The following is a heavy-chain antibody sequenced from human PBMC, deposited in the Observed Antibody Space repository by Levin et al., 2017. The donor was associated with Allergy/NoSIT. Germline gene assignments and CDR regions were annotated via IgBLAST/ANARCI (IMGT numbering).Heavy chain of an antibody. Sequence: PGGSLRLSCAASGFTFSAFVVNWVRQAPGKGLEWVSVISVSGDTTFYADSVQGRFTMSRDNSKNTLFLQMYSPRVEGTAIYYCARSPSDFLGGYGMDVWGQGTTVAVSS. CDR1: GFTFSAFV. CDR3: ARSPSDFLGGYGMDV. CDR2: ISVSGDTT. D-gene: IGHD3-16*01. J-gene: IGHJ6*02. V-gene: IGHV3-23*01.